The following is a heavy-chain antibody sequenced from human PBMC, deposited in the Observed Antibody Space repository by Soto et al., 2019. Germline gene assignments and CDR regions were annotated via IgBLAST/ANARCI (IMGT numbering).Heavy chain of an antibody. V-gene: IGHV4-59*08. J-gene: IGHJ4*02. CDR2: MYFGGSF. Sequence: SETLSLTCTVSGASVSTGYWSWIRQPPGKGLEWIGFMYFGGSFNYNPSLTSRVTISVETSKNQFSMKVTSVTAADTAVYFCARLFRDVYNAVEYWGQGALVTVSS. CDR1: GASVSTGY. CDR3: ARLFRDVYNAVEY. D-gene: IGHD3-3*01.